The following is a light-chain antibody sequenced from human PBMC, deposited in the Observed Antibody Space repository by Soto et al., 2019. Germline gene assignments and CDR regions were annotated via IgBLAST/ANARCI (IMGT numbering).Light chain of an antibody. CDR2: GAS. V-gene: IGKV3-15*01. CDR1: QGISNY. J-gene: IGKJ4*01. Sequence: MTQSPSSLSASVGDRVTITCRASQGISNYLAWYQQKPGQAPRLLIYGASTRATGIPARFSGSGSGTEFTLTISSLQSEDFAVYYCQQYNNWPLLTFGGGTKVDIK. CDR3: QQYNNWPLLT.